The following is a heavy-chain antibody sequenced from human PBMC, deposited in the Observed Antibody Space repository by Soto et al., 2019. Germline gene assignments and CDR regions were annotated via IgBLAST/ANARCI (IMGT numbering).Heavy chain of an antibody. V-gene: IGHV3-23*01. CDR3: AKNFGYCSGGSCYSFGGIDY. D-gene: IGHD2-15*01. Sequence: GGSLRLSCAASGFTFSSYAMSWVRQAPGKGLEWVSAISGSGGSTYYADSVKGRFTISRDNSKNTLYLQMNSLRAEDTAVYYCAKNFGYCSGGSCYSFGGIDYWGQGTLVTVSS. CDR2: ISGSGGST. J-gene: IGHJ4*02. CDR1: GFTFSSYA.